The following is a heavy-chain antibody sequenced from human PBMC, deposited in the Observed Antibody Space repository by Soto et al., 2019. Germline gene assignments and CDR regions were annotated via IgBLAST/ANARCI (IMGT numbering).Heavy chain of an antibody. CDR1: GFTFSDYA. D-gene: IGHD6-19*01. V-gene: IGHV3-30*18. J-gene: IGHJ4*02. CDR2: VSHDGRNT. Sequence: VQLVESGGGVVQPGRSLRLSCAASGFTFSDYAMPWVRQAPGKGLEWGAVVSHDGRNTHYADSVKGRFTISRDSSKNTVSLEMTSLRAEDTAVYYCAKGGRQWLVTSDFNYWGQGALVTVSS. CDR3: AKGGRQWLVTSDFNY.